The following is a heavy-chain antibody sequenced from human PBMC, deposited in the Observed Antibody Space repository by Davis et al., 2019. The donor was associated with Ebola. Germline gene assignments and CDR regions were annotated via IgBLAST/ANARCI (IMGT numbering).Heavy chain of an antibody. CDR1: GFTFTSYW. CDR3: ARRALDQHYYYYMDV. V-gene: IGHV5-51*01. D-gene: IGHD2-2*03. Sequence: GESLKISCQASGFTFTSYWIAWVRQMPGRGLEFVGIIHPGHFDTRYSPSFQGQVTLSADRSTSTVYLQWSSLKDSDTAMYYCARRALDQHYYYYMDVWGKGTTVTVS. J-gene: IGHJ6*03. CDR2: IHPGHFDT.